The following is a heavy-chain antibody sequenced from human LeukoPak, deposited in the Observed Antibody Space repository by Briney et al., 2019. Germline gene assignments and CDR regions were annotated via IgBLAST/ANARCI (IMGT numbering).Heavy chain of an antibody. CDR3: ARDIFGTFDY. Sequence: GGSLRLSCAASGFIFSPYGMTWVRQAPGKGLEWVSTISSSDYPSYTDSVKGRFTVSRDNAKNSLYLQMNSLRVEDTAVYYCARDIFGTFDYWGQGTLVTVSS. D-gene: IGHD3-10*02. J-gene: IGHJ4*02. CDR2: ISSSDYP. V-gene: IGHV3-21*01. CDR1: GFIFSPYG.